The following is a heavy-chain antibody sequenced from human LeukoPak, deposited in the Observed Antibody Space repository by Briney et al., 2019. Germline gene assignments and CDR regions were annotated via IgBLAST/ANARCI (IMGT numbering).Heavy chain of an antibody. CDR3: ARRPFLYDILTGYFQPNWFDP. Sequence: PGGSLRLSCAASGITLSSHSMHWVRQAPGKGLEWVSFIDSGSSSIHYAASVQGRFTISRDNAKNSLYLQMDSLRAEDTAVYYCARRPFLYDILTGYFQPNWFDPWGQGTLVTVSS. V-gene: IGHV3-48*01. CDR2: IDSGSSSI. CDR1: GITLSSHS. D-gene: IGHD3-9*01. J-gene: IGHJ5*02.